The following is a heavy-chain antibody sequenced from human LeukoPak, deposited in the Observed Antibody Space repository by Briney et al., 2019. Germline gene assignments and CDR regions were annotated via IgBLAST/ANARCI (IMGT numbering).Heavy chain of an antibody. CDR1: GGTFSSYA. J-gene: IGHJ4*02. D-gene: IGHD2-21*01. CDR2: IIPIFGTA. CDR3: AGGDPYCGGDCYWWFDY. Sequence: GSSVKVSCKASGGTFSSYAISWVRQAPGQGLEWMGGIIPIFGTANYAQKFQGRVTITADESTSTAYMELSSLRSEDTAVYYCAGGDPYCGGDCYWWFDYWGRGTLVTVSS. V-gene: IGHV1-69*01.